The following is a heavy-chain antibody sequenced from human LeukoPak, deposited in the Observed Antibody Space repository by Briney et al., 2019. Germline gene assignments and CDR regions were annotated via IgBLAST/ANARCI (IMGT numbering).Heavy chain of an antibody. Sequence: SETLSLTCTVSGGSISSSSYYWGWIRQPPGKGLEWIGSIYYSGSTYYNPPLKSRVTISVDTSKNQFSLKLSSVTAADTAVYYCASIVGATYSFDYWGQGTLVTVSS. V-gene: IGHV4-39*07. CDR2: IYYSGST. D-gene: IGHD1-26*01. CDR3: ASIVGATYSFDY. J-gene: IGHJ4*02. CDR1: GGSISSSSYY.